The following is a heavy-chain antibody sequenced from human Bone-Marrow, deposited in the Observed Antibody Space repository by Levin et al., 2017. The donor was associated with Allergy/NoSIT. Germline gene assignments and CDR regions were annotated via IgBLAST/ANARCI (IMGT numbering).Heavy chain of an antibody. Sequence: ASVKVSCKASGYTFTSYYMHWVRQAPGQGLEWMGIINPSGGSTSYAQKFQGRVTMTRDTSTSTVYMELSSLRSEDTAVYYCARVAYCGGDCYSDYFDYWGQGTLVTVSS. J-gene: IGHJ4*02. CDR1: GYTFTSYY. V-gene: IGHV1-46*01. D-gene: IGHD2-21*02. CDR2: INPSGGST. CDR3: ARVAYCGGDCYSDYFDY.